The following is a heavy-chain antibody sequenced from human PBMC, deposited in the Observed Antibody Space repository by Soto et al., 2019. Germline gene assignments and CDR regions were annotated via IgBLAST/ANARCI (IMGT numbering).Heavy chain of an antibody. CDR2: IFYSGNT. CDR1: GGSVRSTSYY. Sequence: QLQLQGSGPGLVKPSETLSLTCTVSGGSVRSTSYYWVWFRQTPGKGLEWVGSIFYSGNTHYNSSLKSRLTMSVDPSKNKFSLKLRSVTAEDTAVYYCASRRDVGSPLGDYYYGMDVWGQGTTVTVSS. CDR3: ASRRDVGSPLGDYYYGMDV. J-gene: IGHJ6*02. D-gene: IGHD1-26*01. V-gene: IGHV4-39*01.